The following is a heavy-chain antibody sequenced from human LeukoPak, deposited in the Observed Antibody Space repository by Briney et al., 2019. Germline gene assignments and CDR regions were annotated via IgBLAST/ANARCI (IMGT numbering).Heavy chain of an antibody. V-gene: IGHV3-7*03. CDR1: GGSFSGYY. J-gene: IGHJ3*02. CDR3: ARDLRYFDWPYLEQGAFHI. D-gene: IGHD3-9*01. CDR2: IKQDGSEK. Sequence: ETLSLTCAVYGGSFSGYYWSWIRQPPGKGLEWVANIKQDGSEKYYVDSVKGRFTISRDNAKNSLYLQMNSLRAEDTAVYYCARDLRYFDWPYLEQGAFHIWGQGTMVTVSS.